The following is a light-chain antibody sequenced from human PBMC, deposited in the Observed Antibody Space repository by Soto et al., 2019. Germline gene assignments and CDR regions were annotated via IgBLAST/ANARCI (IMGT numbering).Light chain of an antibody. CDR2: GAS. J-gene: IGKJ4*01. CDR1: RSVSNR. CDR3: QQHYNWPVT. Sequence: EILMTQSLATLSVSPGETVTFSCRASRSVSNRLAWYQHKPGQAPRLLISGASNGATGIPPKFSGSGSGTEFTLTVDSLQSDDIAVYYCQQHYNWPVTFGGGTKVDI. V-gene: IGKV3-15*01.